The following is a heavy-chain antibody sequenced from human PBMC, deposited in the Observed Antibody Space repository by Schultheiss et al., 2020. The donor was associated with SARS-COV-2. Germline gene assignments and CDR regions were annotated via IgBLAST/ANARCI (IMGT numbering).Heavy chain of an antibody. CDR2: INSDGSST. D-gene: IGHD2-2*01. CDR1: GFTFSSYW. CDR3: AKESPYCSRSSCRLYYFDS. V-gene: IGHV3-74*01. Sequence: GGSLRLSCAASGFTFSSYWMHWVRQAPGKGLVWVSRINSDGSSTSYADSVKGRFTISRDNAENSLYLQMNSLRAEDTAIYYCAKESPYCSRSSCRLYYFDSWGRGTLVTVSS. J-gene: IGHJ4*02.